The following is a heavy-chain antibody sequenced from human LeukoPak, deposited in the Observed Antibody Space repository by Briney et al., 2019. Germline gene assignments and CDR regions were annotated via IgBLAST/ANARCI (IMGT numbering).Heavy chain of an antibody. CDR1: GGTFSSHA. V-gene: IGHV1-69*04. J-gene: IGHJ4*02. CDR2: IIPLLRKA. CDR3: ASMRFYYYDSTDYYALDY. D-gene: IGHD3-22*01. Sequence: SVKVSCKASGGTFSSHAISWVRQAPGQGLEWMGRIIPLLRKANYAQNFQDRVTITADKSTTTAYMELSSLRSEDTAVYYCASMRFYYYDSTDYYALDYWGLGTLVTVSS.